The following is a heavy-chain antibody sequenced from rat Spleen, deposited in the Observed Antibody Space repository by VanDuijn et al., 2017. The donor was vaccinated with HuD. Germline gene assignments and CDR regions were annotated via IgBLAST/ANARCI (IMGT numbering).Heavy chain of an antibody. J-gene: IGHJ3*01. V-gene: IGHV5-29*01. CDR1: GFTFSDYA. CDR3: ARRDLYGGCPWFAY. Sequence: EVQLVESGGGLLQPGRSLKLSCVASGFTFSDYAMAWVRQAPTQGLEWVASITYDGSSTYCRDSVKGRFTISRDNAKSTLYLQMDSPRYEYTATYYCARRDLYGGCPWFAYWGQGTLVTVSS. D-gene: IGHD1-11*01. CDR2: ITYDGSST.